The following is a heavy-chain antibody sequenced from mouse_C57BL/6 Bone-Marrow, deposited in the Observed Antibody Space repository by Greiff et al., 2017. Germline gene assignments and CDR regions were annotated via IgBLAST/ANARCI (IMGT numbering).Heavy chain of an antibody. CDR3: ARHSLWYFGGDY. CDR1: GFTFSSYT. Sequence: EVHLVESGGGLVKPGGSLKLSCAASGFTFSSYTMSWVRQTPEKRLEWVATISGGGGNTYYPDSVKGRFTISRDNAKNTLYLHMSSLRSEDTALYYCARHSLWYFGGDYWGQGTSVTVSS. V-gene: IGHV5-9*01. J-gene: IGHJ4*01. CDR2: ISGGGGNT. D-gene: IGHD2-1*01.